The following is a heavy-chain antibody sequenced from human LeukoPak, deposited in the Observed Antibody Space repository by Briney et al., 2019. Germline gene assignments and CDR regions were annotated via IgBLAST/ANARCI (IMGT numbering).Heavy chain of an antibody. CDR2: ISSSSRYI. CDR1: GFTFSSYS. J-gene: IGHJ6*01. V-gene: IGHV3-21*01. D-gene: IGHD2-15*01. CDR3: ARREGSGPADLYYYYGMDV. Sequence: GGSLRLFCAASGFTFSSYSMNWVRQAPGKGLEGGSSISSSSRYIYYAESVKGRFTISRDNAKNSLYLHMNRMRAEDTDVSYCARREGSGPADLYYYYGMDVWGHGTTVTASS.